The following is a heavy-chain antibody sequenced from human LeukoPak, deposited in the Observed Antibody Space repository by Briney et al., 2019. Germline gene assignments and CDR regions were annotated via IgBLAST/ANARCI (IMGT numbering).Heavy chain of an antibody. J-gene: IGHJ6*02. D-gene: IGHD6-13*01. CDR2: ISYDGSNK. Sequence: GRSLRLSCAASGFTFSSYAMHWVRQAPGKGLEWVAVISYDGSNKYYADSVKGRFTISRDNSKNTLYVQMNSLRAEDTAVYYCARQQLLGYYYYYGMDVWGQGTTVTVSS. V-gene: IGHV3-30*04. CDR3: ARQQLLGYYYYYGMDV. CDR1: GFTFSSYA.